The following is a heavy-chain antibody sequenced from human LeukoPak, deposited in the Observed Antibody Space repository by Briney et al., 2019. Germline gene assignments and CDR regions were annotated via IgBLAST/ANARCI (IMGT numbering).Heavy chain of an antibody. CDR3: VRQVVAAATTFDS. D-gene: IGHD2-15*01. Sequence: SETLSLTCTVSAGSFSSGSYYWTWIRQPAGKGLEWIGRIYTSGSTNYNPSLKSRVTISVDTSKNQFSLKVYSVTAADTAVYYCVRQVVAAATTFDSWGQGTLVTVSS. J-gene: IGHJ4*02. V-gene: IGHV4-61*02. CDR2: IYTSGST. CDR1: AGSFSSGSYY.